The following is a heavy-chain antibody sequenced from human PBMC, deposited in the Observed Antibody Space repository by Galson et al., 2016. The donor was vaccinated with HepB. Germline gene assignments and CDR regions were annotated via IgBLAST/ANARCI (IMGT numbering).Heavy chain of an antibody. Sequence: SLRLSCAASGFTFSTYAMTWVRQAPGKGLEWVSALSGSGTSTYYADSVKGRFTISRDNSKNTLYLQMNSLRAEDTAVYYCSNGVHYDFWSGYTKWFDPWGQGTLVTVSS. CDR3: SNGVHYDFWSGYTKWFDP. V-gene: IGHV3-23*01. CDR2: LSGSGTST. CDR1: GFTFSTYA. D-gene: IGHD3-3*01. J-gene: IGHJ5*02.